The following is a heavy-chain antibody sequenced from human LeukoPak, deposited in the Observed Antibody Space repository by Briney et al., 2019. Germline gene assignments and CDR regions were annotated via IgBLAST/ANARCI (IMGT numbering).Heavy chain of an antibody. J-gene: IGHJ4*02. V-gene: IGHV3-30*02. D-gene: IGHD3-10*01. CDR1: GFTFSSYG. CDR3: AKDLLKRVISGSYYNDY. Sequence: PGGSLRLSCAASGFTFSSYGMHWVGQAPGKGLEWVAFIRYDGSNKYYADSVKGRFTISRDNSKNTLYLQMNSLRAEDTAVYYCAKDLLKRVISGSYYNDYWGQGTLVTVSS. CDR2: IRYDGSNK.